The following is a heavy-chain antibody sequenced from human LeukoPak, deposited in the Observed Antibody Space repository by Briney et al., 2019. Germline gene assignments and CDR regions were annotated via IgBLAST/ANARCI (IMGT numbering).Heavy chain of an antibody. V-gene: IGHV1-69*06. D-gene: IGHD5-18*01. J-gene: IGHJ4*02. Sequence: AASVKVSCKASGGTFSSYAISWVRQAPGQGLEWMGGIIPIFGTANYAQKFQGRVTMTEDTSTDTAYMELSSLRSEDTAVYYCATEGGYGPSYWGQGTLVTVSS. CDR3: ATEGGYGPSY. CDR1: GGTFSSYA. CDR2: IIPIFGTA.